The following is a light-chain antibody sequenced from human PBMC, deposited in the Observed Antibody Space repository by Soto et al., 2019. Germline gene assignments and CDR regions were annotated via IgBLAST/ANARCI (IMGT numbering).Light chain of an antibody. V-gene: IGLV2-14*01. CDR3: SSFTTSDTWV. Sequence: QSALTQPASVSGSPGQSITISCTGTSSDVGGYNYVSWYQHTPGTAPKLLIYEVTNRPSGVPDRFSGSRSGNTASLTISGLQAEDDADYYCSSFTTSDTWVLGGGTKLTVL. CDR2: EVT. CDR1: SSDVGGYNY. J-gene: IGLJ3*02.